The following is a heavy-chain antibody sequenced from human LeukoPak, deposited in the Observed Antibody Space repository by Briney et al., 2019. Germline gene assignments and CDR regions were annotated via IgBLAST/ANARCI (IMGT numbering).Heavy chain of an antibody. J-gene: IGHJ4*02. CDR2: IIPIFGTA. V-gene: IGHV1-69*13. CDR3: ARGLGYCSSTSCPFDY. D-gene: IGHD2-2*01. CDR1: GGTFSSYA. Sequence: ASVKVSCKASGGTFSSYAISWVRQAPGQGLEWMGGIIPIFGTANNAQKFQGRVTITADESTSTAYMELSSLRSEDTAVYYCARGLGYCSSTSCPFDYWGQGTLVTVSS.